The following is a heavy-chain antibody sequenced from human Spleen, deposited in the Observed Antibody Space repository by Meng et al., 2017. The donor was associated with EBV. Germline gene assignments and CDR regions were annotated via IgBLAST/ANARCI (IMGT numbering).Heavy chain of an antibody. D-gene: IGHD6-6*01. V-gene: IGHV3-74*01. CDR3: SRDLVGSNDY. CDR2: INEDGATT. CDR1: GFSFRTYW. Sequence: VQLVGAGGALVQPGGSLRLSCAASGFSFRTYWMHWVRQVPGKGLLWVSRINEDGATTSYADSVKGRFTISRDNAKNTLYLQMNSLRAEDTAVYFCSRDLVGSNDYWGQGTLVTVSS. J-gene: IGHJ4*02.